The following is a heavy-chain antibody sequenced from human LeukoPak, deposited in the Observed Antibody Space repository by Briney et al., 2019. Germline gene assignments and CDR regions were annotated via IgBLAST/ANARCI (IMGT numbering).Heavy chain of an antibody. D-gene: IGHD4-17*01. J-gene: IGHJ4*02. CDR2: INPNSGDT. V-gene: IGHV1-2*02. CDR1: GYTFTDYY. Sequence: ASVKVSCKASGYTFTDYYIHWVRQAPGQGLEWMGWINPNSGDTNYAQKFQGRVTMTRDTSISTAYMELSRLRSDGTAVYYCARDLTVPNAGDYWGQGTLVTVSS. CDR3: ARDLTVPNAGDY.